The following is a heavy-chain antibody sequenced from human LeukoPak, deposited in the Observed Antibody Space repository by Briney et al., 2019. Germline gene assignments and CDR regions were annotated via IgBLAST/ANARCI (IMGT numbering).Heavy chain of an antibody. V-gene: IGHV3-21*01. CDR3: ASAPIGYCSGGSCFH. J-gene: IGHJ4*02. CDR2: ISSSSSYI. CDR1: GFTFSSYS. D-gene: IGHD2-15*01. Sequence: GGSLRLSCAASGFTFSSYSMNWVRQAPGKGLEWVSSISSSSSYIYYADSVKGRSTISRDNAKNSLYLQMNSLRAEDTAVYHCASAPIGYCSGGSCFHWGQGTLVTVSS.